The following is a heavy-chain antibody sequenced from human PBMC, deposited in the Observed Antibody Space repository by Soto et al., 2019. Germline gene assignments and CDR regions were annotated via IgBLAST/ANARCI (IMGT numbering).Heavy chain of an antibody. CDR1: GVSISSYY. V-gene: IGHV4-59*01. CDR3: ARVSYDFWSGYDPIGQFDY. CDR2: IYYSGST. D-gene: IGHD3-3*01. J-gene: IGHJ4*02. Sequence: SETLSLTCTVSGVSISSYYWGWIRQPPGKGLEWIGYIYYSGSTNYNPSLKSRVTISVDTSKNQFSLKLSSVTAADTAVYYCARVSYDFWSGYDPIGQFDYWGQGTLVTVSS.